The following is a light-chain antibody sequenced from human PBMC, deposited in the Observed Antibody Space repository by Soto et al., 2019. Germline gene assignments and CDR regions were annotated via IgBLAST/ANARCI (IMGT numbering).Light chain of an antibody. Sequence: ETVLTQSPGTLSLSPGERATLSCRASQSVSSNYLAWYQQKPGQAPRLLIYGASNRATGIPDRFSGSGSGTDFTLTISRLEPEDFALYYCQQYFSSPVTFGQGTKVEIK. J-gene: IGKJ1*01. CDR3: QQYFSSPVT. CDR2: GAS. V-gene: IGKV3-20*01. CDR1: QSVSSNY.